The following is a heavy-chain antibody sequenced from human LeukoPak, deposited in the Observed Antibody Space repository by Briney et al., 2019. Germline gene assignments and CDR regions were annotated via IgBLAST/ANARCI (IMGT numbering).Heavy chain of an antibody. CDR1: GGSLSRYY. D-gene: IGHD2-21*02. J-gene: IGHJ3*02. Sequence: SETLSLTCTVSGGSLSRYYWSWIRQPPGKGLEWVGYIYYSGSTYYNPSLKSRVTISVDTSKNQFSLKLNSVTAADTAVYYCARGVLAYCGADCYDDAFDIWGQGTMVTVSS. CDR3: ARGVLAYCGADCYDDAFDI. CDR2: IYYSGST. V-gene: IGHV4-59*01.